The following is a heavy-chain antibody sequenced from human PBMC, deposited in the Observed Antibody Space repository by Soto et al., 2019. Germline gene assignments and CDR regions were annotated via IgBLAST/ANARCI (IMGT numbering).Heavy chain of an antibody. D-gene: IGHD6-13*01. CDR3: ATSAAGYYYRMDV. J-gene: IGHJ6*02. CDR2: ISSSGSTI. Sequence: GGSLRLSCAASGFTFSSYEMNWVRQAPGKGLEWVSYISSSGSTIYYADSVKGRFTISRDNAKNSLYLQMKSLRAEDTAVYYCATSAAGYYYRMDVWGQGTTVTVSS. V-gene: IGHV3-48*03. CDR1: GFTFSSYE.